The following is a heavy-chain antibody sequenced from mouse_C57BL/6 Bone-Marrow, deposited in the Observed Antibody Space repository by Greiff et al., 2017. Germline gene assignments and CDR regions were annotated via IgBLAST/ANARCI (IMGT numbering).Heavy chain of an antibody. J-gene: IGHJ4*01. CDR1: GFSLTSYC. V-gene: IGHV2-6*01. D-gene: IGHD1-1*01. Sequence: VKLMESGPGLVAPSQSLSITCTVSGFSLTSYCVDWVRQSPGKGLEWLGVIWGVGSTNYTSAPKSRLSISTDNSKSHVFLKMHSLQTGDTAMDYCATRLLEYAMDYWGQGTSVTVSS. CDR2: IWGVGST. CDR3: ATRLLEYAMDY.